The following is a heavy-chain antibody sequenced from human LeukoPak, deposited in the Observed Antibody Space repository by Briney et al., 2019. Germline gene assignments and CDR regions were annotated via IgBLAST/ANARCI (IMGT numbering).Heavy chain of an antibody. V-gene: IGHV4-59*01. Sequence: PSETLSLTCTVSGGSISSYYWSWIRQPPGKGLEWIGYIFYIENTKYNPSLKSRVTISLDASKYQFSLKLSSVTAADTAVYYCARGVDWPTPPNRVWFDPWGQGTLVTVSS. CDR3: ARGVDWPTPPNRVWFDP. CDR2: IFYIENT. CDR1: GGSISSYY. D-gene: IGHD3-9*01. J-gene: IGHJ5*02.